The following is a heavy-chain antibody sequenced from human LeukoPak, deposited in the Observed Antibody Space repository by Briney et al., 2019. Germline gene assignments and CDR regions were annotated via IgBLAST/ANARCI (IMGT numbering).Heavy chain of an antibody. Sequence: QPGGSLRLSCAASGFTVSSNYMSWVRQAPGKGLEWVSVIYSGGSTYYADSVKGRFTISRDNSKGTVYLQMNSLRPEDTAVYYCAKDDAWLQYGNWGRGTLVTVSS. J-gene: IGHJ4*02. D-gene: IGHD5-24*01. V-gene: IGHV3-53*01. CDR1: GFTVSSNY. CDR2: IYSGGST. CDR3: AKDDAWLQYGN.